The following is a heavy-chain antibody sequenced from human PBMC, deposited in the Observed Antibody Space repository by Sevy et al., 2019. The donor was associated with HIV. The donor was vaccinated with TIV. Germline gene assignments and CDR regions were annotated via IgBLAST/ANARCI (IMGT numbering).Heavy chain of an antibody. Sequence: GGSLRLSCAASGFNLSKYSMSWVRQPPGKGLEWVSTLSFGCGEINYADSVKGRFTISRDNSKSSVYLQMNNLRPEDTAVYYCAREGCTKPHDYWGQRPLVTVSS. V-gene: IGHV3-23*01. J-gene: IGHJ4*02. D-gene: IGHD2-8*01. CDR1: GFNLSKYS. CDR2: LSFGCGEI. CDR3: AREGCTKPHDY.